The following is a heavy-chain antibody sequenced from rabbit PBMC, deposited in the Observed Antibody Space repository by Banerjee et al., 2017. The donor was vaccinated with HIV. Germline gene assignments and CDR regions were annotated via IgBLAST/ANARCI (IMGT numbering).Heavy chain of an antibody. J-gene: IGHJ6*01. Sequence: GDLVKPEGSLTLTCTASGFSFSSNYWICWVRQAPGKGLEWIGCIYAGSDRATYYATWAKGRFTLSTTSSTTVTLQMTSLTAADTATYFCARQDAVSSDDDGMDLWGQGTLVT. V-gene: IGHV1S45*01. D-gene: IGHD8-1*01. CDR3: ARQDAVSSDDDGMDL. CDR2: IYAGSDRAT. CDR1: GFSFSSNYW.